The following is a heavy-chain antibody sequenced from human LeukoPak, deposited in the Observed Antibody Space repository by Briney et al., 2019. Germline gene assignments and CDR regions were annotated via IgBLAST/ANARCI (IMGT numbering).Heavy chain of an antibody. CDR1: GGTFSSYA. V-gene: IGHV1-69*04. CDR2: IIALLGVA. Sequence: SVKVSCKASGGTFSSYAISWVRQAPGQGLEWMGRIIALLGVANYAQKFQGRVTHTADRSTSTADMELSRLRSEDTAVYYCARDLPMVVRDRYFDYWGQGTLDTLSS. CDR3: ARDLPMVVRDRYFDY. J-gene: IGHJ4*02. D-gene: IGHD4-23*01.